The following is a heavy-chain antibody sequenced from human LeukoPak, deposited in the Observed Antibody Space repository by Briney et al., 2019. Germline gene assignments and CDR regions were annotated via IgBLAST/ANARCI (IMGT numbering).Heavy chain of an antibody. Sequence: GGSLGLSCVASGIAFGTYAMSWVRQAPGKGLEWVSAIRDSGSSTHYADSVKGRFTTSRDNSKNTLFLQMNSLRAEDTAIYYCAKYGPQDSGSSHFDYWGQGALVTVSS. V-gene: IGHV3-23*01. J-gene: IGHJ4*02. D-gene: IGHD1-26*01. CDR2: IRDSGSST. CDR3: AKYGPQDSGSSHFDY. CDR1: GIAFGTYA.